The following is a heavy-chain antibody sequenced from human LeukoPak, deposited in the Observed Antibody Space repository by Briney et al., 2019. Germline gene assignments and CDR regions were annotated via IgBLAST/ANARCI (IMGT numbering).Heavy chain of an antibody. CDR3: ARSNYDILTGYYGANDY. V-gene: IGHV4-39*01. CDR1: GGSISSSSYY. CDR2: IYYSGST. J-gene: IGHJ4*02. D-gene: IGHD3-9*01. Sequence: KPSETLSLTCTVSGGSISSSSYYWGWIRQPPGKGLEWIGSIYYSGSTYYNPSLKSRVTISVDTSKNQFSLKLSSVTAADTAVYYCARSNYDILTGYYGANDYWGQGTLVTVSS.